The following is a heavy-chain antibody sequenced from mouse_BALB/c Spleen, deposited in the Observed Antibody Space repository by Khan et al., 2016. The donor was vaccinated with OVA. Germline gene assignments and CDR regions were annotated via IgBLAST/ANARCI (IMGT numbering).Heavy chain of an antibody. V-gene: IGHV1-7*01. CDR1: GYTFTNYW. Sequence: QVQLQQSGAELAKPGASVKMSCKASGYTFTNYWMHWVKQRPGQGLEWIGYIDPTTGYTEYNQKFKDKATLTADKSSSTAYMQLSSLTSEDSAVYDCTRHGSSYTWFGYGGQGTLVTVAA. J-gene: IGHJ3*01. CDR3: TRHGSSYTWFGY. CDR2: IDPTTGYT. D-gene: IGHD1-1*01.